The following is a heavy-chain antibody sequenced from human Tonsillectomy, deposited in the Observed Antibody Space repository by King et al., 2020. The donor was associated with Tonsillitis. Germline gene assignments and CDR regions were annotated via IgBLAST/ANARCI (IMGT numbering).Heavy chain of an antibody. Sequence: QVQLVESGAEVKKPGASVKVSCKASGYTFTAYYLHWVRQAPGQGLQWMGWIDPNSGGSNFAQRFQGRVTMTRDTSISTAYMELSGLRSDDTAVYYCARDVAAYSTSSGGLCVWGQGTLVTVSS. CDR2: IDPNSGGS. J-gene: IGHJ4*02. D-gene: IGHD2/OR15-2a*01. CDR1: GYTFTAYY. CDR3: ARDVAAYSTSSGGLCV. V-gene: IGHV1-2*02.